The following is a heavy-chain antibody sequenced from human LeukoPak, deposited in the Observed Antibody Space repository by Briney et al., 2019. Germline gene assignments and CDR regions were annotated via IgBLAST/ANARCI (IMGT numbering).Heavy chain of an antibody. CDR2: IYYSGST. V-gene: IGHV4-59*01. Sequence: SETLSLTCTVSGGSISSYYWSWIRQPPGQGLERIGYIYYSGSTNYNPSLKSRVTISVDTSKNQFSLKLSSVTAADTAVYYCARLRLTGSGSYFFDYWGQGTLVTVSS. D-gene: IGHD3-10*01. CDR3: ARLRLTGSGSYFFDY. J-gene: IGHJ4*02. CDR1: GGSISSYY.